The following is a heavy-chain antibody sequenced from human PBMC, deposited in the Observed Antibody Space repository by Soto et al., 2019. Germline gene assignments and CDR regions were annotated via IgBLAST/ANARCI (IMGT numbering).Heavy chain of an antibody. CDR1: GGAIRNSIYY. D-gene: IGHD6-19*01. J-gene: IGHJ4*02. CDR2: VYYDGSV. Sequence: SETLSLTCTVSGGAIRNSIYYWGWIRQPPGKGLEWIGTVYYDGSVAYSPSLKSRVTLSVDTSRNHFSVKINSVTAADTAVYFCARHRIAVAGPLDYWGQGTLVTVSS. CDR3: ARHRIAVAGPLDY. V-gene: IGHV4-39*01.